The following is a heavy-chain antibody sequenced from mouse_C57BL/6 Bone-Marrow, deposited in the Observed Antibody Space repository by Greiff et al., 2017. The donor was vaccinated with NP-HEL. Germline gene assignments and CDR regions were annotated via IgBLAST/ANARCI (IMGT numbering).Heavy chain of an antibody. V-gene: IGHV5-4*01. CDR3: ARDDKDRFAY. J-gene: IGHJ3*01. D-gene: IGHD1-3*01. CDR1: GFTFSSYA. CDR2: ISDGGSYT. Sequence: EVHLVESGGGLVKPGGSLKLSCAASGFTFSSYAMSWVRQTPEKRLEWVATISDGGSYTYYPDNVKGRFTISRDNAKNNLYLQMSHLKSEDTAMYYCARDDKDRFAYWGQGTLVTVSA.